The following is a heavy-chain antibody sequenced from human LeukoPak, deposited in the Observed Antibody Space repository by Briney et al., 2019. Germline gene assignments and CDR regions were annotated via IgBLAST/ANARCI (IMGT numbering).Heavy chain of an antibody. CDR2: IRYDGSNK. Sequence: GGSLRLSCAASGFTFSSYGMHWVRQAPGKGLQWVAFIRYDGSNKYYADSVKGRFTISRDNSKNTLYLQMNSLRAEDTAVYYCANLLGYCSSTSCGYDYWGQGTQVTVSS. CDR3: ANLLGYCSSTSCGYDY. V-gene: IGHV3-30*02. D-gene: IGHD2-2*01. CDR1: GFTFSSYG. J-gene: IGHJ4*02.